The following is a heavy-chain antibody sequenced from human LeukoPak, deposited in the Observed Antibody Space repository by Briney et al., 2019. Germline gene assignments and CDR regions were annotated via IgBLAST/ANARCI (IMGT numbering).Heavy chain of an antibody. V-gene: IGHV1-46*01. Sequence: ASVKVSCKASGYTFTSYYMHWVRQAPGQGLEWMGIINPSGGSTSYAQKLQGRVTMTTDTSTSTAYMELRSLRSDDTAVYYCARVYYDILTGYYSAPPNYYYYYMDVWGKGTTVTVSS. CDR1: GYTFTSYY. CDR3: ARVYYDILTGYYSAPPNYYYYYMDV. D-gene: IGHD3-9*01. J-gene: IGHJ6*03. CDR2: INPSGGST.